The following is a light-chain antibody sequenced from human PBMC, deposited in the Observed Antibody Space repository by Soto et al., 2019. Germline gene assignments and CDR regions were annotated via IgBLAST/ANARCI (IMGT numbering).Light chain of an antibody. CDR1: QTIIGY. J-gene: IGKJ5*01. CDR3: QQYNSYSIT. CDR2: AAS. Sequence: DSQMTPSPSTLSGSVGDRVTLTFLASQTIIGYLNWYQQKPGKAPRLLINAASNLQSGVPSRFSGSGSGTEFTLTISSLQPDDFATYYCQQYNSYSITFGQGTRLAIK. V-gene: IGKV1-5*01.